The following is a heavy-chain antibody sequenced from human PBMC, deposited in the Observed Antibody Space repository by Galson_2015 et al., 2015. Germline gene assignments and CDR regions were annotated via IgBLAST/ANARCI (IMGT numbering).Heavy chain of an antibody. CDR3: ARELFYADDDDY. D-gene: IGHD4-17*01. V-gene: IGHV1-2*06. CDR2: INPNSGGA. CDR1: GYTFTGYY. J-gene: IGHJ4*02. Sequence: SVKVSCKASGYTFTGYYLHWVRQAPGQGLEWVGRINPNSGGANYAQKFQDRVTMTRDTSISTAYLELSRLRSDDTAVYYCARELFYADDDDYWGQGTLVTVSS.